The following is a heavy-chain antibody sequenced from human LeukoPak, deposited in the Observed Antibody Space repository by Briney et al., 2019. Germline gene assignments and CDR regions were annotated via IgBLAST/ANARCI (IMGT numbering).Heavy chain of an antibody. J-gene: IGHJ6*02. V-gene: IGHV4-39*01. CDR3: ARLVSSCGSCNPPDYYYGMDV. CDR1: GGSISSTSYH. D-gene: IGHD2-15*01. CDR2: LYYSGST. Sequence: SETLSLTCTVSGGSISSTSYHWGWIRQPPGTGLEWIGSLYYSGSTYYNPSLQSRVTISVATSKTPFSLKLSSVTAADTAVYSCARLVSSCGSCNPPDYYYGMDVWGRGTTVTVSS.